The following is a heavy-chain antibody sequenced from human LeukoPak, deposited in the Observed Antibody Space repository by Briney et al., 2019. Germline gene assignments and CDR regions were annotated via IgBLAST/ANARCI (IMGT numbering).Heavy chain of an antibody. Sequence: GGSLRLSCAASGFTVSRNYMSWVRQAPGKGLEWVSVIYSGGSTYYADSVKGRFTISRDNSKNTLYLQMNSLRAEDTAVYYCARVDHLLTFDYWGQGTLVTVSS. CDR3: ARVDHLLTFDY. CDR2: IYSGGST. D-gene: IGHD2-8*01. CDR1: GFTVSRNY. J-gene: IGHJ4*02. V-gene: IGHV3-53*01.